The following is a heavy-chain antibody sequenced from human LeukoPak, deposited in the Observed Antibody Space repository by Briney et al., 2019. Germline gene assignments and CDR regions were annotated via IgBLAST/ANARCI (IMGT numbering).Heavy chain of an antibody. CDR2: IYYSGST. D-gene: IGHD5-18*01. J-gene: IGHJ5*02. Sequence: PSETLSLTCTVSGGSISSGGYYWSWIRQHPGKGLEWIGYIYYSGSTYYNPSLKSRVTISVDTSKNQFSLKLSPVTAADTAVYYCARDSFRSYGPRLTVFDPWGQGTLVTVSS. CDR3: ARDSFRSYGPRLTVFDP. V-gene: IGHV4-31*03. CDR1: GGSISSGGYY.